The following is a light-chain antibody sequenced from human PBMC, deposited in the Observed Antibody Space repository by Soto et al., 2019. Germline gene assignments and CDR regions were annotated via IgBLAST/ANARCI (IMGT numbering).Light chain of an antibody. CDR1: SSDVGSYDL. CDR2: EGS. V-gene: IGLV2-23*01. CDR3: SSYAGSSTVV. J-gene: IGLJ2*01. Sequence: QSALTQPASVSGSPGQSITISCTGTSSDVGSYDLVSWYQQHPGRAPKLMIYEGSRRPSGVSNRFSGSKSGNTASLTISGLQAEDEADYYCSSYAGSSTVVFGGGTKLIVL.